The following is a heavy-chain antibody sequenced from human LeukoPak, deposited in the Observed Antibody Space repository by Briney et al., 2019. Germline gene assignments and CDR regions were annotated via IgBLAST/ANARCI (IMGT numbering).Heavy chain of an antibody. D-gene: IGHD4-17*01. Sequence: GGSLRLSCAASGFTFSNYSMAWVCQAPGKGLEWVSFISSSSSYIYYADSVKGRFTISRDNAKNSLYLQMNSLRTEDTALYYCAHTVTPRYFQFWGQGTLVTVSS. J-gene: IGHJ1*01. V-gene: IGHV3-21*01. CDR1: GFTFSNYS. CDR2: ISSSSSYI. CDR3: AHTVTPRYFQF.